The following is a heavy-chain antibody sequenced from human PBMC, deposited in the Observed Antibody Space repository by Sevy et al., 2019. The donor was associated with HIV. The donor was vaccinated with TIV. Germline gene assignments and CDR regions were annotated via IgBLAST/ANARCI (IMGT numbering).Heavy chain of an antibody. D-gene: IGHD6-6*01. CDR3: TTDSSVTPFLQDDV. CDR1: GFTFSNAW. J-gene: IGHJ6*02. V-gene: IGHV3-15*01. Sequence: GSLRLSCAASGFTFSNAWMSWVRQAPGKGLEWVGRIKSKTDGGKTDYAAPVKGRFTISRDDSKNTLYLQMNSLKTEDTAVYYCTTDSSVTPFLQDDVWGQGTTVTVSS. CDR2: IKSKTDGGKT.